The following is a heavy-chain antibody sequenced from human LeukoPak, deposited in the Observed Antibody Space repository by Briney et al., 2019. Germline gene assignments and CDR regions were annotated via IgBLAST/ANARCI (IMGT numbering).Heavy chain of an antibody. J-gene: IGHJ4*02. CDR1: GYTFTSYG. CDR3: ARTLGAWQVLRGVVIKYFDY. Sequence: ASVKVSCKASGYTFTSYGISWVRQAPGQGLEWMGWIGAYNGNTNYAQKLQGRVTMTTDTSTSTAYMELRSLRSDDTAVYYCARTLGAWQVLRGVVIKYFDYWGQGTLVTVSS. D-gene: IGHD3-3*01. CDR2: IGAYNGNT. V-gene: IGHV1-18*01.